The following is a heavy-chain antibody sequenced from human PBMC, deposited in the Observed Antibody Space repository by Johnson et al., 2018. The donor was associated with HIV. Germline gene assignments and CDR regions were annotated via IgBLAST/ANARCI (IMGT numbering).Heavy chain of an antibody. CDR2: IYSGGST. CDR1: GFTVSNNY. V-gene: IGHV3-66*01. D-gene: IGHD6-6*01. J-gene: IGHJ3*02. Sequence: MQLVESGGGLVQPGGSLRLSCATSGFTVSNNYMSWVRQAPGKGLEWVSLIYSGGSTYYADSVKGRFIISRDNSKNTLYLQMNSLRVEDTAVYYCASGAYSSSLTFDIWGQGTMVTVSS. CDR3: ASGAYSSSLTFDI.